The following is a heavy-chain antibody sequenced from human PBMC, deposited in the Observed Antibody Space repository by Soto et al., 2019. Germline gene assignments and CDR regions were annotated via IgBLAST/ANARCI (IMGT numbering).Heavy chain of an antibody. D-gene: IGHD1-1*01. CDR3: AKGTGTDY. Sequence: DVQLVESGGGLVQPGRSLRLSCAASGFTFDDYAMHWVRQAPGKGLEWVSGISWNSGSIGYADSVKGRFTISRDNAKNSLYLQMNSLRAEDTALYYCAKGTGTDYWGQGTLVTVSS. V-gene: IGHV3-9*01. J-gene: IGHJ4*02. CDR2: ISWNSGSI. CDR1: GFTFDDYA.